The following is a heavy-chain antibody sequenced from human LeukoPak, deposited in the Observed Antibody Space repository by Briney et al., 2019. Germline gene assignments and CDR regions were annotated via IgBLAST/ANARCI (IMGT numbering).Heavy chain of an antibody. D-gene: IGHD2-2*03. Sequence: SETLSLTCAVYGGSFSGYYWSWIRQPPGKGLEWIGEINHSGSTNYNPSLKSRVTISVDTSKNQFSLKLSSVTAADTAVYYCARDGYCSSTSCYDIWGQGTMVTVSS. CDR3: ARDGYCSSTSCYDI. V-gene: IGHV4-34*01. CDR1: GGSFSGYY. CDR2: INHSGST. J-gene: IGHJ3*02.